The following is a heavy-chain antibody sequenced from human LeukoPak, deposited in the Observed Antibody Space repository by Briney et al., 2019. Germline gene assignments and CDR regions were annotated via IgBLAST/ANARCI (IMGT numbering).Heavy chain of an antibody. CDR3: ARGDSSGSEDY. V-gene: IGHV4-31*03. D-gene: IGHD3-22*01. Sequence: SETLSLTCTVSGGSISSGGYYWSWIRRHPGKGLEWIGYIYYSGSTYYNPSLKSRVTISVDTSKNQFSLKLSSVTAADTAVYYCARGDSSGSEDYWGQGTLVTVSS. CDR1: GGSISSGGYY. CDR2: IYYSGST. J-gene: IGHJ4*02.